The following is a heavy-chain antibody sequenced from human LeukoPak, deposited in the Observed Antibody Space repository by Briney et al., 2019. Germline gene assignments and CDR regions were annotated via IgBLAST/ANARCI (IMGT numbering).Heavy chain of an antibody. CDR3: AREGLRYFDWSPALDY. CDR2: ISSSGSTI. J-gene: IGHJ4*02. V-gene: IGHV3-48*03. D-gene: IGHD3-9*01. Sequence: GGSLRLSCAASGFTFSSYEMNWVRQAPGKGLEWVSYISSSGSTIYYADSVKGRFTISRDNAKNSLYLQMNSLRAEDTAVYYCAREGLRYFDWSPALDYSGKGTLVTVSS. CDR1: GFTFSSYE.